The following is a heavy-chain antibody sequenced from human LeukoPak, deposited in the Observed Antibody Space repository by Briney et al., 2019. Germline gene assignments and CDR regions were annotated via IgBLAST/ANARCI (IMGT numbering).Heavy chain of an antibody. V-gene: IGHV1-46*01. CDR3: ARQYNWNDALDY. J-gene: IGHJ4*02. CDR2: INPSGGST. CDR1: GYTFTSYY. Sequence: ASVKVSCKASGYTFTSYYMHWVRQAPGQGLEWMGIINPSGGSTSYAQKFQGRVTMTRDMSTSTVYMELSSLRSEDTAVYYCARQYNWNDALDYWGQGTLVTVSS. D-gene: IGHD1-1*01.